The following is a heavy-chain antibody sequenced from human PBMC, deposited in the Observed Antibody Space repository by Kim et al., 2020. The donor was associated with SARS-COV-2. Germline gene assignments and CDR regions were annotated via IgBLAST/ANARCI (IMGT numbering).Heavy chain of an antibody. CDR1: GGSIRDSDFY. CDR3: ARIHFDKLLLDP. CDR2: IYYSGTT. D-gene: IGHD2-15*01. J-gene: IGHJ5*02. V-gene: IGHV4-39*02. Sequence: SETLSLTCIVSGGSIRDSDFYWGWIRQSPGKGLEWIGRIYYSGTTYYNLSLKSRVTISVDTSKNHFSLKLWSVTPADTAVYYCARIHFDKLLLDPWGQGT.